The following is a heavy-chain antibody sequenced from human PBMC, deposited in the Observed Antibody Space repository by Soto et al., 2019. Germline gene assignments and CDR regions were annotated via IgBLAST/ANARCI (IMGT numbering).Heavy chain of an antibody. Sequence: SETLSLTCTVSGGSITSGGYYWSWIRQPPGKGLEWIGEINHSGSTNYNPSLKRRVTISVDTSKKQDSLKLSSVTAADTAVYYCARVSGIYYYGMDVWGQGTTVTVSS. J-gene: IGHJ6*02. CDR2: INHSGST. CDR3: ARVSGIYYYGMDV. D-gene: IGHD3-10*01. V-gene: IGHV4-34*01. CDR1: GGSITSGGYY.